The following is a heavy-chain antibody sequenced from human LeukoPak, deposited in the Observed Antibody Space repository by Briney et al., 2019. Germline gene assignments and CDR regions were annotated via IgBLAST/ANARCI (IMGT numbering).Heavy chain of an antibody. J-gene: IGHJ3*01. Sequence: PSETLSLTCTVSGGSISSSSYYWGWIRQPPGKGLEWIGSIYYSGSTYYNPSLKSRVTISVDTSKNQFSLKLSSVTAADTAVYYCARDGTFSTYRAFDLWGQGTMVTVSS. D-gene: IGHD1-1*01. CDR2: IYYSGST. CDR1: GGSISSSSYY. CDR3: ARDGTFSTYRAFDL. V-gene: IGHV4-39*07.